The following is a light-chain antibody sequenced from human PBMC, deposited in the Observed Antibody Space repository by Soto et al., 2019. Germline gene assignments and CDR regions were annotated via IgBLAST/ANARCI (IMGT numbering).Light chain of an antibody. V-gene: IGKV1-39*01. CDR2: GVS. CDR1: QGISHY. CDR3: QQSYDAQFT. J-gene: IGKJ4*01. Sequence: DIQLTQSPSSLSASVGDEVTITCRASQGISHYLTWYQQKPGRAPTLLIYGVSTLQSGVPPRFSGGGSATEFTLTIRNLQLEDFATYYCQQSYDAQFTFGGGTRVEIK.